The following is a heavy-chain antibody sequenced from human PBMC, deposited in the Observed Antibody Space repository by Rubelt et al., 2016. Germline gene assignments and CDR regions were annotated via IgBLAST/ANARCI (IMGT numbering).Heavy chain of an antibody. CDR3: AREAYSGRYPLIDY. V-gene: IGHV1-18*01. CDR2: ISAYNGNT. J-gene: IGHJ4*02. CDR1: GYTFTSYG. Sequence: QVQLVQSGAEVKKPGASVKVSCKASGYTFTSYGINWVRQAPGQGLEWMGWISAYNGNTNHAQKLQGRFTMTTDTSTSTAYMERRSLGADDTAVYYCAREAYSGRYPLIDYWGQGTLVTVSS. D-gene: IGHD1-26*01.